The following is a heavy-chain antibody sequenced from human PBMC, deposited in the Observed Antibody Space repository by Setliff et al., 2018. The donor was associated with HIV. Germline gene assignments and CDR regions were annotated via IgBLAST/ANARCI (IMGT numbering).Heavy chain of an antibody. V-gene: IGHV4-38-2*01. D-gene: IGHD2-2*01. J-gene: IGHJ4*02. CDR2: VSYTGTT. CDR3: ARQSTTSRDFDS. Sequence: SETLSLTCAVSGYSISNGYYWGWIRQPPGKGLEWIGFVSYTGTTGYSPSLRSRISMSIDASKNKVALQLSSVTAADTAVSYCARQSTTSRDFDSWGQGTLVTVSS. CDR1: GYSISNGYY.